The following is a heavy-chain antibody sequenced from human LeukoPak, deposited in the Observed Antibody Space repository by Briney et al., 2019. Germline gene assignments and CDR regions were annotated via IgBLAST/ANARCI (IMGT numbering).Heavy chain of an antibody. CDR1: GFNFDNFA. CDR2: ISHDGRTK. J-gene: IGHJ4*02. V-gene: IGHV3-30*04. CDR3: ARPSPPGDGYNPPDH. Sequence: GGSLTLSCVVSGFNFDNFAMHWVRQPSGKGLEWVAVISHDGRTKYYADSMKGRITISRDNSKNTLFLQMNNLRSEDTAVYFCARPSPPGDGYNPPDHWGQGTLVTVSS. D-gene: IGHD5-24*01.